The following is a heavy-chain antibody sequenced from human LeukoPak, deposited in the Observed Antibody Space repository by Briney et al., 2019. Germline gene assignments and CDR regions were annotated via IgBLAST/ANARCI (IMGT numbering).Heavy chain of an antibody. V-gene: IGHV5-51*01. Sequence: GESLKISCKGSGYSFSSYWIGWVRQMPGKGLEWMGIIYPGDSDTRDSPSFQAHVTISADKSISTAYLQLSSLKAPDTAMYYCARQHGDRRIPLLGVVAHDYFDYWGQGTLVTVSS. CDR1: GYSFSSYW. J-gene: IGHJ4*02. D-gene: IGHD3-3*01. CDR3: ARQHGDRRIPLLGVVAHDYFDY. CDR2: IYPGDSDT.